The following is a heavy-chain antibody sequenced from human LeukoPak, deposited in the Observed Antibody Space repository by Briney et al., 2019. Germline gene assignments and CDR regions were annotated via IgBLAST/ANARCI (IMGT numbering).Heavy chain of an antibody. D-gene: IGHD3-16*01. Sequence: TSETLSLTCTVSGGSISSYYWSWIRQPPGKGPEWIGYIYYSGSTNYNPSLKSRVTISVDTSKNQFSLKLSSVTAADTAVYYCARLRPFGGYAPVDYWGQGTLVTVSS. CDR2: IYYSGST. V-gene: IGHV4-59*08. J-gene: IGHJ4*02. CDR3: ARLRPFGGYAPVDY. CDR1: GGSISSYY.